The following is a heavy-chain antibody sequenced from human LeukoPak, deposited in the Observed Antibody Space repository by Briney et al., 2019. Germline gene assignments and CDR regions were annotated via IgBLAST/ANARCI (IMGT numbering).Heavy chain of an antibody. V-gene: IGHV1-69*04. CDR3: ATGYSSSARFDP. CDR1: GGTFSSYA. D-gene: IGHD6-13*01. CDR2: IIPIFGIA. Sequence: ASVKVSCKASGGTFSSYAISWVRQAPGQGLEWMGRIIPIFGIANYAQKFQGRVTITADKSTSTAYVELSSLRSEDTAVYYCATGYSSSARFDPWGQGTLVTVSS. J-gene: IGHJ5*02.